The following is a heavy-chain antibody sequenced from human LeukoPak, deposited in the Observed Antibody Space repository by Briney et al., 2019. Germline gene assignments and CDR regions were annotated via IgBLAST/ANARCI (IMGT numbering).Heavy chain of an antibody. Sequence: ASVKLSCKASGYTFTSYYMHWVRQAPGQGLEWMGIINPSGGSTSYAQKFQGRVTMTRDTSTSTVYMELSRLRCEATAGSYCARAGYDSSGYSSYWGQGTLVTVSS. D-gene: IGHD3-22*01. CDR2: INPSGGST. CDR1: GYTFTSYY. V-gene: IGHV1-46*01. J-gene: IGHJ4*02. CDR3: ARAGYDSSGYSSY.